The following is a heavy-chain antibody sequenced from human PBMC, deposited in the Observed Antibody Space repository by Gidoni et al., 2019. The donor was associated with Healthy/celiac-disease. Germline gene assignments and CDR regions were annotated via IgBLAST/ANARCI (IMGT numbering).Heavy chain of an antibody. CDR2: IRSKANSYAT. Sequence: EVQLVESGGGLVQPGGSLKLSCAASGFTFSGAAMHWVRQASGKGLEWVGRIRSKANSYATAYAASVKGRFTISRDDSKNTAYLQMNSLKTEDTAVYYCTRVGYCTGGVCGIDYWGQGTLVTVSS. CDR3: TRVGYCTGGVCGIDY. J-gene: IGHJ4*02. V-gene: IGHV3-73*02. D-gene: IGHD2-8*02. CDR1: GFTFSGAA.